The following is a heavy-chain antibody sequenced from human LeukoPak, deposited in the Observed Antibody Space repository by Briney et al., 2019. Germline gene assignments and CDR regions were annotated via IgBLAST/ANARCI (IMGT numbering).Heavy chain of an antibody. CDR1: GFAFSSYA. D-gene: IGHD1-1*01. CDR3: ARSLKWNLVGFDY. Sequence: PGGSLRLSCAASGFAFSSYAINWVRQAPGKGLQWVSVINNSGTSTFYAGSVKSRFTISRDNSRNTLYLQMSSLRGEDTALYFCARSLKWNLVGFDYWGQGTLVTVSS. J-gene: IGHJ4*02. CDR2: INNSGTST. V-gene: IGHV3-23*05.